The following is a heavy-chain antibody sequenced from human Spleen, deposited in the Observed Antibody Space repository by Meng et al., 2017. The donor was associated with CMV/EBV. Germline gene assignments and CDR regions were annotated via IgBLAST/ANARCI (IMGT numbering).Heavy chain of an antibody. Sequence: GESLKISCAASGFMFSSSGMHWVRQAPGKGLEWVASIRYDGTHKYSADSVKGRFTISRDNAKNSLYLQMSSLRAEDTAVYYCARLHITIFEVVNCFGYWGLGTLVTVSS. CDR2: IRYDGTHK. J-gene: IGHJ4*02. D-gene: IGHD3-3*01. CDR1: GFMFSSSG. V-gene: IGHV3-30*02. CDR3: ARLHITIFEVVNCFGY.